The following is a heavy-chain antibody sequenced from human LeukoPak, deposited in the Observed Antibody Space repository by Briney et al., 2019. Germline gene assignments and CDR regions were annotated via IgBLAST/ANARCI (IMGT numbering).Heavy chain of an antibody. V-gene: IGHV1-2*02. J-gene: IGHJ4*02. CDR1: GYTFTDYY. Sequence: ASVKVSCKASGYTFTDYYMHWARQAPGQGLEWIGWINPHSGDTHYAERFQGRVTMTRDTSISTAYMDLSRLGSDDTAVYYCARGSALRQTTGTTFDYWGQGTLVTVSS. D-gene: IGHD4-17*01. CDR2: INPHSGDT. CDR3: ARGSALRQTTGTTFDY.